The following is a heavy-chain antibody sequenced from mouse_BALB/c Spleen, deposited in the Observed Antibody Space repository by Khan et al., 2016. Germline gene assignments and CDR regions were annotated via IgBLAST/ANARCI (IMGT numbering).Heavy chain of an antibody. Sequence: EVELVESGGGLVKPGGSLKLSCAASGFTFSDYYMYWVRQTPEKRLEWVATISDGGSYTYYPDSVKGRFTIPRDNAKNNLYLKMSSLKSEDTAMYYCAREGLRRGFAYWGQGTLVTVSA. CDR2: ISDGGSYT. CDR1: GFTFSDYY. V-gene: IGHV5-4*02. D-gene: IGHD2-4*01. J-gene: IGHJ3*01. CDR3: AREGLRRGFAY.